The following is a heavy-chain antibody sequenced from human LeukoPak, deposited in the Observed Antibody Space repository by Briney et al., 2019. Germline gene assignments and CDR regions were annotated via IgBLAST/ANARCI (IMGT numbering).Heavy chain of an antibody. V-gene: IGHV3-23*01. J-gene: IGHJ4*02. D-gene: IGHD2-2*01. CDR3: ANPFPYCSSTSCWFFDY. CDR1: GFTFSSYA. CDR2: ISGSGGST. Sequence: PGGSLRLSCAASGFTFSSYAMSWVRQAPGKGLEWVSAISGSGGSTYYADSVKGRFTISRDNSKNTLYLQMNSLRAEDTAVYYCANPFPYCSSTSCWFFDYWGQGTLVTVSS.